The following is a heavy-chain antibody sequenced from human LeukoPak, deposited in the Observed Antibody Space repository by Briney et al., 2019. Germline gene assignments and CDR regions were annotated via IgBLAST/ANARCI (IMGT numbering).Heavy chain of an antibody. D-gene: IGHD3-22*01. Sequence: GGSLRLSCAASGFTFSSYAMSWVRQAPGKGLEWVSAISGSGGSTYYADSVKGRFTISRDNSKNTLYLQMNSLRAEDTAVYYCARSTLDYYDSSGYYYTFDYWGQGTLVTVSS. V-gene: IGHV3-23*01. CDR1: GFTFSSYA. CDR3: ARSTLDYYDSSGYYYTFDY. J-gene: IGHJ4*02. CDR2: ISGSGGST.